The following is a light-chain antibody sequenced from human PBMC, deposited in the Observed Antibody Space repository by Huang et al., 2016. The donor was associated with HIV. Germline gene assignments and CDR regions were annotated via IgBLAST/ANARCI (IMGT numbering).Light chain of an antibody. V-gene: IGKV1-5*03. Sequence: DIQMTQSTSTLSASVEDRVTITCRASQNIGSCLAWYQQKPGKAPKVLIYKASTLQSGVPSRFSGRGSGTEFTLTISNLQPDDFATYYCQQYKSYSTFGQGTKVEIK. CDR3: QQYKSYST. CDR1: QNIGSC. CDR2: KAS. J-gene: IGKJ1*01.